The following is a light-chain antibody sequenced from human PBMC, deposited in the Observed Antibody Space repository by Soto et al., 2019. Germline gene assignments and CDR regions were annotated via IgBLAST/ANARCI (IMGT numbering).Light chain of an antibody. V-gene: IGKV1-12*01. CDR3: MQGTHWPIT. CDR1: QDVGKW. CDR2: GAS. J-gene: IGKJ5*01. Sequence: DIQMTQSPPSVSASVGDRVTITCRASQDVGKWLAWYQQKPGKAPTLLIHGASSLQSGVPPRYSGSGSGTDFALKISRVEAEDVGVYYCMQGTHWPITFGQGTRLEI.